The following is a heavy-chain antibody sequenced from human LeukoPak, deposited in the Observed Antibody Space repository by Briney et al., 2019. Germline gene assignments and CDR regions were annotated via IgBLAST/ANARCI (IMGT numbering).Heavy chain of an antibody. J-gene: IGHJ4*02. CDR3: ARGLGGYDPRFYFDY. V-gene: IGHV1-69*01. D-gene: IGHD5-12*01. CDR1: GGTFSSYA. CDR2: IIPIFGTA. Sequence: SVKVSCKASGGTFSSYAISWVRQAPGQGLEWMGGIIPIFGTANYAQKFQGRVTITADESTSTAYMELSSLRSEDTAVYYCARGLGGYDPRFYFDYWGQGALVTVSS.